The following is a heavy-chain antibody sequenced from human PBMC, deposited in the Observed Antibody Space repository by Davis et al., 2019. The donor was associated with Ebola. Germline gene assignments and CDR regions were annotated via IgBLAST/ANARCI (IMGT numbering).Heavy chain of an antibody. J-gene: IGHJ4*02. V-gene: IGHV4-61*05. CDR3: ARGSGLVEYYFEY. CDR1: GGSISSSSYY. D-gene: IGHD2-8*02. Sequence: SETLSLTCTVSGGSISSSSYYWGWIRQPPGKGLEWIGHIHSSGSTNYNASLKSRVMISMDTSKNQFSLKLSSVTAADTAVYYCARGSGLVEYYFEYWGQGTLVTVSS. CDR2: IHSSGST.